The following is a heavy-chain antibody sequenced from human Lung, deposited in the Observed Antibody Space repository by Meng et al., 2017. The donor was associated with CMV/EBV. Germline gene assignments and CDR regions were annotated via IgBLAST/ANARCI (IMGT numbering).Heavy chain of an antibody. CDR3: VRTLSGSENF. J-gene: IGHJ4*02. CDR2: INPDGSEK. CDR1: GFTTNSHW. Sequence: EXXKISCAASGFTTNSHWMNWVRQAPGKGLEWVANINPDGSEKCYVDSVKGRFTISRDSAKNSVFLQMNSLRDDDTAVYYCVRTLSGSENFWGQGTLVTVSS. D-gene: IGHD1-26*01. V-gene: IGHV3-7*03.